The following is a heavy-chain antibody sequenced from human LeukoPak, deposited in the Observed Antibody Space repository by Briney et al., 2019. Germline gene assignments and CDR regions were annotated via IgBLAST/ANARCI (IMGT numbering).Heavy chain of an antibody. CDR3: ARVTIEAAAGPNDAFDI. CDR2: ISAYNGNT. V-gene: IGHV1-18*04. Sequence: ASVKVSCKASGYTFTSYGISWVRQAPGQGLEWMGWISAYNGNTNYAQKLQGRVTMTTDTSTSTAYMELRSLRSDDTAVYYCARVTIEAAAGPNDAFDIWGQGTMVTVSS. J-gene: IGHJ3*02. D-gene: IGHD6-13*01. CDR1: GYTFTSYG.